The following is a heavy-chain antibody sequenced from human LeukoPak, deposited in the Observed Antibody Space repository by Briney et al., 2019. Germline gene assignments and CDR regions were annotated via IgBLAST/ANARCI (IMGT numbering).Heavy chain of an antibody. CDR2: ISSSSSCI. CDR3: ARGGFCSSTSCLYYMDV. J-gene: IGHJ6*03. CDR1: GFTFSSYS. Sequence: PGGSLRLSCAAPGFTFSSYSMNWVRHAPGEGREWVSYISSSSSCIFYADSVKGRFTISRDNAKNSLYLQMNSLRAEDTAVYYCARGGFCSSTSCLYYMDVWGKGTTVTVSS. V-gene: IGHV3-21*01. D-gene: IGHD2-2*01.